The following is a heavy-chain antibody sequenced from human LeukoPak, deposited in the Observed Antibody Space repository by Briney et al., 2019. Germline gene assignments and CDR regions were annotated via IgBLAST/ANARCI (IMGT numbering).Heavy chain of an antibody. D-gene: IGHD2-21*02. J-gene: IGHJ4*02. V-gene: IGHV3-9*01. Sequence: GGSLRLSCAASGFTFDDYAMHWVRHAPGKDLEWVSGISWNSGSIGYADSVKGRFTISRDNAKNSLYLQMNSLRAEDTALYYCAGVTAGGGRGNYWGQGTLVTVSS. CDR1: GFTFDDYA. CDR3: AGVTAGGGRGNY. CDR2: ISWNSGSI.